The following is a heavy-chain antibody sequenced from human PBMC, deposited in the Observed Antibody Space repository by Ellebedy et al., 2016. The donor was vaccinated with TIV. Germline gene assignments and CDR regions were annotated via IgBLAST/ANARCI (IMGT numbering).Heavy chain of an antibody. Sequence: GESLKISCAASGFAFNNYNMIWVRQATGKGLEWISYISSDGITTDYAGPVKGRFTISRDNAKASVYLQMNSLRAEDTAVYYCARDMGRWLQFLAYWGQGTLVTVSS. V-gene: IGHV3-48*04. D-gene: IGHD5-24*01. J-gene: IGHJ4*02. CDR2: ISSDGITT. CDR1: GFAFNNYN. CDR3: ARDMGRWLQFLAY.